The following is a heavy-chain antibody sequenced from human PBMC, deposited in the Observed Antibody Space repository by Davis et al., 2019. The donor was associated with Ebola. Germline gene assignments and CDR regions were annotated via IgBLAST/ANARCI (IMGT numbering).Heavy chain of an antibody. CDR1: GFTVSSNY. D-gene: IGHD3-16*01. Sequence: GGSLRLSCAASGFTVSSNYMSWVRQAPGKGLEWVSVIYSGGSTYYADSVKGRFTISRDNAKNSLYLQMNSLRAEDTAVYYCARRGPFMITFGGTTDYFDYWGQGTLVTVSS. J-gene: IGHJ4*02. V-gene: IGHV3-53*01. CDR3: ARRGPFMITFGGTTDYFDY. CDR2: IYSGGST.